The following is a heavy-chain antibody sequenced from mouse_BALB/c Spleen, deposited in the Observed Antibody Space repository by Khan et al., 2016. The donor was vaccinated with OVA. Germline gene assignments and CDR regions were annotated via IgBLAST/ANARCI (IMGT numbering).Heavy chain of an antibody. J-gene: IGHJ2*01. Sequence: VQLQESGPELVGPGVSVKISCKGSGYTFTDYAMYWVKQSHAKSLEWIGLISTYSGNTNYNQKFKGKATMTVDKSSSTAYMELARLTSEDSAIYYCARPAYDGYYDYWGQGTTLTVSS. CDR2: ISTYSGNT. CDR1: GYTFTDYA. V-gene: IGHV1S137*01. CDR3: ARPAYDGYYDY. D-gene: IGHD2-3*01.